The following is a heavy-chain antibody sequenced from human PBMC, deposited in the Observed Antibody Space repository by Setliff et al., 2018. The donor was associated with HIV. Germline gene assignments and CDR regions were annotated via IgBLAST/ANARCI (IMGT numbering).Heavy chain of an antibody. CDR3: ARARGPPLPVLDF. J-gene: IGHJ4*02. CDR2: IYHSGTT. V-gene: IGHV4-38-2*02. Sequence: SETLSLTCTVSGYPISSGYYWGWIRQPPGKGLEWIGSIYHSGTTYYNPSLKSRVTISVDTSKNQFSLKLSSATAADTAVYFCARARGPPLPVLDFWGQGSLVTVSS. D-gene: IGHD3-10*01. CDR1: GYPISSGYY.